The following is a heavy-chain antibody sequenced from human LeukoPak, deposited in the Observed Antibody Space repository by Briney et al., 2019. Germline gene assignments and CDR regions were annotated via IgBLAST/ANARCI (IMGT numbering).Heavy chain of an antibody. D-gene: IGHD3/OR15-3a*01. CDR2: INAGDGNT. J-gene: IGHJ4*02. Sequence: ASVKVPCQASGYTFTNYAIHWVRLAPGQGLEWMGWINAGDGNTKYSQKFQGRAVITRDKSATTAYMELSSLRSEDTAVYHCARGIWTGRTNYYLDNWGQGTLVTVSS. CDR3: ARGIWTGRTNYYLDN. CDR1: GYTFTNYA. V-gene: IGHV1-3*01.